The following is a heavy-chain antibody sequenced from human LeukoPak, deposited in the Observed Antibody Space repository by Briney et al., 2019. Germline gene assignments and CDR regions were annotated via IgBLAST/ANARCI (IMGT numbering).Heavy chain of an antibody. V-gene: IGHV3-21*01. D-gene: IGHD4-17*01. CDR1: GFTFSSYS. J-gene: IGHJ4*02. Sequence: GGSLRLSCAASGFTFSSYSMNWVRQAPGKGLEWVSSISSSSSCIYYADSVKGRFTISRDNAKNSLYLQMNSLRAEDTAVYYCARVVYGDYVFDYWGQGTLVTVSS. CDR3: ARVVYGDYVFDY. CDR2: ISSSSSCI.